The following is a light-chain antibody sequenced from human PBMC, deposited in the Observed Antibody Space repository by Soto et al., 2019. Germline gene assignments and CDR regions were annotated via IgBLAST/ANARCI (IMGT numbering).Light chain of an antibody. V-gene: IGLV1-40*01. J-gene: IGLJ2*01. CDR1: SSNIGAGFD. CDR2: GNS. Sequence: QTVVTQPPSVSGAPGQRVTISCTGSSSNIGAGFDVHGYQQLPGTAPKLLIHGNSNRPSGVPDRFSGSKSGTSASLAITGLQAEDDADYYCQSYDSSLSGGVFGGGTKLTVL. CDR3: QSYDSSLSGGV.